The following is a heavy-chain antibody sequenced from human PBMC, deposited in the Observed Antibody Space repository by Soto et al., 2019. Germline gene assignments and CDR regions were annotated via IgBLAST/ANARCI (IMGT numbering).Heavy chain of an antibody. Sequence: QVQLVQSGAEVKKPGASVKVSCKASGYTFTSYGISWVRQAPGQGLEWMGWISAYNGNTNYAQKLQGRVTMTTDTSTSTAHMELRSLRSDDTTVYYCARVYYYSSGYPNWFDHWGQGTLVTVSS. J-gene: IGHJ5*02. V-gene: IGHV1-18*01. CDR1: GYTFTSYG. CDR2: ISAYNGNT. CDR3: ARVYYYSSGYPNWFDH. D-gene: IGHD3-22*01.